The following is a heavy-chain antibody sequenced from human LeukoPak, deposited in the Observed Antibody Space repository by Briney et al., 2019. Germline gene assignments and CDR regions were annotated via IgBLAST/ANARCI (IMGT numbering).Heavy chain of an antibody. Sequence: PGGTLRLSCAASGFTFSSYGMSWVRQAPGKGLEWVSYISSSSSTIYYADSVKGRFTISRDNAKNSLYLQMNSLRAEDTAVYYCARVPEGYPLDYWGQGTLVTVSS. CDR1: GFTFSSYG. J-gene: IGHJ4*02. CDR3: ARVPEGYPLDY. D-gene: IGHD1-14*01. CDR2: ISSSSSTI. V-gene: IGHV3-48*01.